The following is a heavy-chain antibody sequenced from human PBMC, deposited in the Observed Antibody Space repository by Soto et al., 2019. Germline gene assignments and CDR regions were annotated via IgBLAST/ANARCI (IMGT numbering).Heavy chain of an antibody. CDR2: ITNSGGST. V-gene: IGHV3-23*01. Sequence: EVPLLESGGGLVQPGGSLRLSCAASGFTFSSYAMSWVRQAPGKGLEWVSAITNSGGSTYYADSVKGRFTISRDNSMITLYLQMNSLRAEDTAVYYCAKIPHSSSWYLDAFDIWGQGTMVTVSS. J-gene: IGHJ3*02. CDR1: GFTFSSYA. CDR3: AKIPHSSSWYLDAFDI. D-gene: IGHD6-13*01.